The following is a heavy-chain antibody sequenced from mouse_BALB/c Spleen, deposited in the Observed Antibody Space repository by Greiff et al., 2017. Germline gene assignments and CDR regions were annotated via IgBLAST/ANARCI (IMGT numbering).Heavy chain of an antibody. J-gene: IGHJ4*01. CDR3: ARNWDEVYAMDY. D-gene: IGHD4-1*01. Sequence: VHLVESGPGLVAPSQSLSITCTVSGFSLTSYGVHWVRQPPGKGLEWLGVIWAGGSTNYNSALMSRLSISKDNSKSQVFLKMNSLQTDDTAMYYCARNWDEVYAMDYWGQGTSVTVSS. CDR2: IWAGGST. CDR1: GFSLTSYG. V-gene: IGHV2-9*02.